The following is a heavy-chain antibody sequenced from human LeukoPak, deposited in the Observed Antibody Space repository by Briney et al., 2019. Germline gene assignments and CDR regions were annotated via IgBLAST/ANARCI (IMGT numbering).Heavy chain of an antibody. D-gene: IGHD5-18*01. J-gene: IGHJ4*02. CDR2: IYSGGST. CDR3: AKELRGYSFFEH. Sequence: GGSLRLSCAASGFAVSSNYMSWVRQAPGKGLEWVSVIYSGGSTYYADSAKGRFTISRDNSKNTLSLQMNSLRPEDTAVYYCAKELRGYSFFEHWGQGSLVTVFS. CDR1: GFAVSSNY. V-gene: IGHV3-53*05.